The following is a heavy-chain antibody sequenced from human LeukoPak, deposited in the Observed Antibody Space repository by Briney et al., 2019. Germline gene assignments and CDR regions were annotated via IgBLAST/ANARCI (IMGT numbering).Heavy chain of an antibody. CDR1: GGTFSSYA. Sequence: GASVKVSCKASGGTFSSYAISWVRQAPGQGLEWMGGIIPIFGTANYAQKFQGRVTITADESTSTAYMELSSLRSEDTAVYYCARDYLAVVGRDPPTDYWGQGTLVTVSS. CDR2: IIPIFGTA. J-gene: IGHJ4*02. V-gene: IGHV1-69*13. CDR3: ARDYLAVVGRDPPTDY. D-gene: IGHD6-19*01.